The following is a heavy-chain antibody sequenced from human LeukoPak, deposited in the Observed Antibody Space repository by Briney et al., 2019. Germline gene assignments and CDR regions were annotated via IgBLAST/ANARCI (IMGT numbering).Heavy chain of an antibody. J-gene: IGHJ4*02. Sequence: GGSLRLSCAGSGFIFSNYGMTWVRQALGKGLEWVGAISGNGVATHYADSVKGRFTLSRDNSKNTLYLQMDNLRVEDTALFYCVKNEGTSSLYYFDSWGQGTLVTVSS. CDR1: GFIFSNYG. CDR2: ISGNGVAT. CDR3: VKNEGTSSLYYFDS. D-gene: IGHD3-22*01. V-gene: IGHV3-23*01.